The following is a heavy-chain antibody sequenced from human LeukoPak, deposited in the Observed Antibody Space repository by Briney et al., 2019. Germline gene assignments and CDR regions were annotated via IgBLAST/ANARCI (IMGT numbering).Heavy chain of an antibody. CDR2: ISGSGGST. J-gene: IGHJ4*02. Sequence: ETLSLTCAVYGGSFSGYYWSWIRKPPGKGLEWVSAISGSGGSTYYADSVKGRFTISRDNSKNTLYLQMNSLRAEDTAVYYCAKDTTSNYYDSSGYYWGQGTLVTVSS. CDR1: GGSFSGYY. D-gene: IGHD3-22*01. V-gene: IGHV3-23*01. CDR3: AKDTTSNYYDSSGYY.